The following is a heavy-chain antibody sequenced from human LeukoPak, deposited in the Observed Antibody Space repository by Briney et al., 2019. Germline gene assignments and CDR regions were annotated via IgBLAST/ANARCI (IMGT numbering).Heavy chain of an antibody. Sequence: GGSLRLSCAASGFSFSVYAVHWVRQAQGKGLEWVAFIRNDGSNENYADSVKGRFTISRDKSKNTLYLQMNSLRAEDTAVYYCAKDRGDLPPYFDYWGQGTLVTVSS. CDR3: AKDRGDLPPYFDY. CDR1: GFSFSVYA. D-gene: IGHD2-21*02. J-gene: IGHJ4*02. V-gene: IGHV3-30*02. CDR2: IRNDGSNE.